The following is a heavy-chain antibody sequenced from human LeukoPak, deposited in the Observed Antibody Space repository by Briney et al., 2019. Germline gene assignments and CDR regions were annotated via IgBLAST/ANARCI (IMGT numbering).Heavy chain of an antibody. Sequence: GGPLRLSCAASGFTFSRYDMHGVRQATGKGLAWVSAIGTAGDTYYPGSVKGRFTISRENAKNSLYLQMNSLRAGDTAVYYCAREAGYSGYDLWGQGTLVTVSS. D-gene: IGHD5-12*01. V-gene: IGHV3-13*01. CDR2: IGTAGDT. J-gene: IGHJ4*02. CDR1: GFTFSRYD. CDR3: AREAGYSGYDL.